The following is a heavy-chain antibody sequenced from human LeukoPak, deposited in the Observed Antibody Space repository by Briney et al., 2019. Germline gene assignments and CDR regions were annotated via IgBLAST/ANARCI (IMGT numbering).Heavy chain of an antibody. V-gene: IGHV1-18*01. Sequence: ASVKVSCKASGYTFTSYGISWVRQAPGQGLEWMGWISAYNGNTNYAQKLQGRVTMTTDTSTSTAYVELRSLRSDDTAVYYCAREEVVGSGGEGWFDPWGQGTLVTVSS. J-gene: IGHJ5*02. CDR2: ISAYNGNT. D-gene: IGHD6-19*01. CDR1: GYTFTSYG. CDR3: AREEVVGSGGEGWFDP.